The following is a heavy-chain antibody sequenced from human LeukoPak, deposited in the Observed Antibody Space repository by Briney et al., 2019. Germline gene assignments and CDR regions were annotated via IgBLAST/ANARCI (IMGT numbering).Heavy chain of an antibody. CDR3: ATIPGWGVNWFDP. V-gene: IGHV4-34*01. J-gene: IGHJ5*02. CDR1: GGSFSGYY. CDR2: INHSGST. D-gene: IGHD3-10*01. Sequence: SETPSLTCAVYGGSFSGYYWSWIRQPPGKGLEWIGEINHSGSTNYNPSLKSRVTISVDTSKNQFSLKLSSVTAADTAVYYCATIPGWGVNWFDPWGQGTLVTVSS.